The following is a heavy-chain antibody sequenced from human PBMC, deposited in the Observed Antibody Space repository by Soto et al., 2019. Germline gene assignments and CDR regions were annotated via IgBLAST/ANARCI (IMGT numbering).Heavy chain of an antibody. J-gene: IGHJ4*02. V-gene: IGHV1-58*01. CDR3: AAFSARLGYDY. CDR1: GFTFTSSA. Sequence: GASVKVSCKASGFTFTSSAVQWLRQSRGQRLEWIGWIVVGSGNTNYAQKFQERVTITRDMSTSTAYMELSSLRSEDTAVYYCAAFSARLGYDYWGQGTLVTVSS. D-gene: IGHD6-19*01. CDR2: IVVGSGNT.